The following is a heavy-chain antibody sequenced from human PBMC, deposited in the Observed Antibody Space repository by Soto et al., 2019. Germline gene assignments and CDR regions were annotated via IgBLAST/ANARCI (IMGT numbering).Heavy chain of an antibody. J-gene: IGHJ6*02. D-gene: IGHD2-2*01. CDR1: GYTFTSYA. CDR2: INAGNGNT. CDR3: ARADIVVVPAATSYYYYGMDV. Sequence: ASVKVSCKASGYTFTSYAMHWVRQAPGQRLEWMGWINAGNGNTKYSQKFQDRVTITRDTSASTAYMELSSLRSEDTAVYYCARADIVVVPAATSYYYYGMDVWGQGTTVTVSS. V-gene: IGHV1-3*01.